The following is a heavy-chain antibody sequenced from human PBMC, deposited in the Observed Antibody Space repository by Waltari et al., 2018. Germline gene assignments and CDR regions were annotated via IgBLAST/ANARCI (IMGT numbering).Heavy chain of an antibody. CDR3: ARAYYDFWSGYLSYYYYYMDV. Sequence: EVQLVESGGGLVQPGGSLRLSCAASGFTFSSYWMSWVRQAPGKGLEWVANIKQDGSEKYYVDSVKGRFTISRDNAKNSLYLQMNSLRAEDTAVYYCARAYYDFWSGYLSYYYYYMDVWGKGTTVTVSS. CDR2: IKQDGSEK. V-gene: IGHV3-7*01. CDR1: GFTFSSYW. D-gene: IGHD3-3*01. J-gene: IGHJ6*03.